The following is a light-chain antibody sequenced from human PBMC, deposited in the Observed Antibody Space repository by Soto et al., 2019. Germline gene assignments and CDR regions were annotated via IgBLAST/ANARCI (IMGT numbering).Light chain of an antibody. CDR2: RNN. CDR1: NSNSGSKY. Sequence: QSVLTQPPSASGTPGQRITISCSGSNSNSGSKYVYWYQQLPGTAPKLLLYRNNQRPSGVPDRFSGSKSGTSASLAISGLRSEDEADYYCAAWDNSLVGGPAFGGGTKLTVL. CDR3: AAWDNSLVGGPA. V-gene: IGLV1-47*01. J-gene: IGLJ2*01.